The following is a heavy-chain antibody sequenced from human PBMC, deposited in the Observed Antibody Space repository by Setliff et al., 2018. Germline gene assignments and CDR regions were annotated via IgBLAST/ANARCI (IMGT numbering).Heavy chain of an antibody. Sequence: SETLSLTCTVSGGSISSYYWSWIRQPPGKGLEWIGYIYYSGSTNYNPSLKSRVTISVDTSKNQFSLKLSSVTAADTAVYYCARAPYYYDSSGYYYMGPNDYWGQGTLVTVSS. CDR1: GGSISSYY. D-gene: IGHD3-22*01. CDR2: IYYSGST. J-gene: IGHJ4*02. CDR3: ARAPYYYDSSGYYYMGPNDY. V-gene: IGHV4-59*01.